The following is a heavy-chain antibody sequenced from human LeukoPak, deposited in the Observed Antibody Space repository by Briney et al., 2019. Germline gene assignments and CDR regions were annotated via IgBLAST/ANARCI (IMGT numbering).Heavy chain of an antibody. J-gene: IGHJ3*01. CDR1: GFTVSSYG. CDR2: FSATDGSA. Sequence: GGSLRLSCAASGFTVSSYGMTWVRQAPGKGLEWVSAFSATDGSAQYAESVRGRFTISRDNSKNSLYLQMNSLRDEDTAVYFCAKARIAAAGTGAFDVWGQGTMVTVSS. CDR3: AKARIAAAGTGAFDV. V-gene: IGHV3-23*01. D-gene: IGHD6-13*01.